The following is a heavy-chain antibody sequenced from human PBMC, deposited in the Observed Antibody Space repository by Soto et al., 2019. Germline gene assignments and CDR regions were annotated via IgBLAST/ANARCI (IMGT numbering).Heavy chain of an antibody. CDR2: INHGGTT. D-gene: IGHD2-2*01. CDR1: GGSFIGYF. Sequence: QVQLQQWGAGLLKPSETLSLTCAVHGGSFIGYFWSWIRQRPGKGLEWIGEINHGGTTHYYPCLNTRDTMTTDTSKNQFSLRLISVTAADTAEYFCAICPDCSSTSCPGDSQHWGQGSLVTVSS. J-gene: IGHJ1*01. CDR3: AICPDCSSTSCPGDSQH. V-gene: IGHV4-34*01.